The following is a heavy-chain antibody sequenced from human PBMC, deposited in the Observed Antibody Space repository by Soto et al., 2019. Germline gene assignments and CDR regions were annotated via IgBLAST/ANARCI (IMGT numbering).Heavy chain of an antibody. D-gene: IGHD1-26*01. CDR2: ISYDGSNK. CDR3: AKDQWELRYYFDY. J-gene: IGHJ4*02. V-gene: IGHV3-30*18. Sequence: QVQLVESGGGVVQPGRSLRLSSAASGFTFSSYGMHWVRQAPGKGLEWVAVISYDGSNKYYADSVKGRFTISRDNSKNTLYLQMNSLRAEETAVYYCAKDQWELRYYFDYWGQGTLVTVSS. CDR1: GFTFSSYG.